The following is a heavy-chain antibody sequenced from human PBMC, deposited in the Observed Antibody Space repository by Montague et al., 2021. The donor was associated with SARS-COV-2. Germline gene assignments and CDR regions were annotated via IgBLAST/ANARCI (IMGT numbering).Heavy chain of an antibody. CDR3: ASQVPDFWSGIDY. CDR2: IYYSGST. D-gene: IGHD3-3*01. CDR1: GGSISSYY. V-gene: IGHV4-59*01. Sequence: SETLSLTCTVSGGSISSYYWSWIWQPPGKGLEWIGYIYYSGSTNYNPSLKSRVTISVDTSKNQFSLKLSSVTAADTAVYYCASQVPDFWSGIDYWGQGTLVTVSS. J-gene: IGHJ4*02.